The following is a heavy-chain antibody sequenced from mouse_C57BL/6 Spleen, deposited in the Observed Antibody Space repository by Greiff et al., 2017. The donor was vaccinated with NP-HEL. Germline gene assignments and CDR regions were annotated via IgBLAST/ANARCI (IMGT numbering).Heavy chain of an antibody. CDR3: ARRGGDYHYYAMDY. V-gene: IGHV1-50*01. Sequence: QVQLQQSGAELVKPGASVKLSCKASGYTFTSYWMQWVKQRPGQGLEWIGEIDPSDSYTNYNQKFKGKATLTVDTSSSTAYMQLSSLTSEDSAVYYCARRGGDYHYYAMDYWGQGTSVTVSS. D-gene: IGHD2-4*01. CDR1: GYTFTSYW. CDR2: IDPSDSYT. J-gene: IGHJ4*01.